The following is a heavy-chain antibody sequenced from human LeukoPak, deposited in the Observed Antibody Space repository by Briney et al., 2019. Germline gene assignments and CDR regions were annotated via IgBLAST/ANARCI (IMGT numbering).Heavy chain of an antibody. V-gene: IGHV4-39*07. Sequence: SETLSLTCTVSGGSTSSSSYYWGWIRQPPGKGLEWIGSIYYSGSTYYNPSLKSRVTISVDTSKNQFSLKLSSVTAADTAVYYCARDRIQHPFDYWGQGTLVTVSS. CDR1: GGSTSSSSYY. CDR2: IYYSGST. J-gene: IGHJ4*02. D-gene: IGHD2-2*01. CDR3: ARDRIQHPFDY.